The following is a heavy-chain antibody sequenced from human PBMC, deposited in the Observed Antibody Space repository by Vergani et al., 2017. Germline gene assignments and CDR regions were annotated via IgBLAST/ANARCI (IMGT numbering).Heavy chain of an antibody. CDR1: GYTFISYG. D-gene: IGHD3-22*01. CDR2: IRTYNGNT. J-gene: IGHJ4*02. V-gene: IGHV1-18*04. Sequence: QVQLVQSGAEVKKPGASVKVSCKASGYTFISYGISWVRQAPGQGLEWMGWIRTYNGNTNYPQKLQGRVTMTTDTSTSTAYMELRSLRSDDTAVYYCARDGYYDSSGXEDYWGQGTLVTVSS. CDR3: ARDGYYDSSGXEDY.